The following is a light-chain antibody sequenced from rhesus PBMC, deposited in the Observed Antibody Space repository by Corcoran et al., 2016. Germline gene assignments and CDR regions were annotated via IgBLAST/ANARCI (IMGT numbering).Light chain of an antibody. J-gene: IGKJ4*01. CDR3: QHDYGLLT. Sequence: DIQMTQSPSSLSASVGDRVTITRRASQDISNNLAWYQQKPGKVPKLLIYKASTLQNGIPSRFSGSGSGTDFPLTISSLQAEDFATYYCQHDYGLLTFGGGTKVEI. CDR1: QDISNN. CDR2: KAS. V-gene: IGKV1-25*01.